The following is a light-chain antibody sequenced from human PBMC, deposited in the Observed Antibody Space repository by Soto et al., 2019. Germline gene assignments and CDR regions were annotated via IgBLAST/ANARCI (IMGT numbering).Light chain of an antibody. CDR3: TSYTSSSTYV. V-gene: IGLV1-40*01. Sequence: QSVLTQPPSVSGAPGQRVIISCTGSRSNIGAGYAVHWYRRLPGTAPKLLISGNNNRPSGVPDRFSGSKSGTSASLAIAGLQAEDEADYYCTSYTSSSTYVFGTGTKLTVL. J-gene: IGLJ1*01. CDR1: RSNIGAGYA. CDR2: GNN.